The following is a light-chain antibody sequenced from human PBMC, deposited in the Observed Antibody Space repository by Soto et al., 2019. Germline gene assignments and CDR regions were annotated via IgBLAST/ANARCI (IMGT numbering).Light chain of an antibody. Sequence: EIVMTQSPATLSVSPGERATLSCRASQSVSSNLAWYQQKPGQAPRLLIYGASARATGFPARFSASGSGTEFTLTISSLQSEDFAVYYCQQYNNRPLTFGGGTKVDIK. CDR1: QSVSSN. J-gene: IGKJ4*01. V-gene: IGKV3-15*01. CDR3: QQYNNRPLT. CDR2: GAS.